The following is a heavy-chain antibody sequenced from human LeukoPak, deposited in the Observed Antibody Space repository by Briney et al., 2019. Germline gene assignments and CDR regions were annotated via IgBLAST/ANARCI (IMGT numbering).Heavy chain of an antibody. CDR2: ISGSGGST. CDR1: GFTFSSYA. D-gene: IGHD4-17*01. V-gene: IGHV3-23*01. J-gene: IGHJ4*02. Sequence: PGGSLRLSCAAYGFTFSSYAMSWVRQPPGKGLEWVSAISGSGGSTYYADSVKGRSTISRDNSKNTLYLQMNSLRAEGTAVYYCAKDGGDYVVGYFDYWGQGTKVSDSS. CDR3: AKDGGDYVVGYFDY.